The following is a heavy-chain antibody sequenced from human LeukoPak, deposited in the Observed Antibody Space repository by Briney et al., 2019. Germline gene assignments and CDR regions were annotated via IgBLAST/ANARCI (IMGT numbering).Heavy chain of an antibody. CDR1: GGSISSSSYY. CDR2: IYYSGST. CDR3: GRHGGYDSSGYWFDP. V-gene: IGHV4-39*01. D-gene: IGHD3-22*01. J-gene: IGHJ5*02. Sequence: SETLSLTCTVSGGSISSSSYYWGWIRQPPRKGLEWIGSIYYSGSTYYNPSLKSRVTISVDTSKNQFSLKLSSVIAADTAVYYCGRHGGYDSSGYWFDPWGQGTQVTVSS.